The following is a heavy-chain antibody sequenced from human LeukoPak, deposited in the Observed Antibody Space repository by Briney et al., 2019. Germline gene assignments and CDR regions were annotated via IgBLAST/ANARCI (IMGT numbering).Heavy chain of an antibody. CDR2: IYIDART. D-gene: IGHD6-6*01. CDR1: GYSVSKTY. CDR3: AKEHEYSSSIEDWFDP. J-gene: IGHJ5*02. V-gene: IGHV3-53*01. Sequence: GGSLRLSCAASGYSVSKTYMTWVRQAPGKGLEWVSTIYIDARTYYADSVKGRFTLSRDYSKNTLFLQMNSLRAEDTAVYYCAKEHEYSSSIEDWFDPWGQGTLVTVSS.